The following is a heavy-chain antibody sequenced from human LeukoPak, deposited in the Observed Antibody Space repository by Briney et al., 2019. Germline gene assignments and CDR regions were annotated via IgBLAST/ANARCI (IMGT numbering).Heavy chain of an antibody. D-gene: IGHD5-12*01. V-gene: IGHV3-21*01. CDR1: GFTFSSYS. Sequence: GGSLRLSCAASGFTFSSYSMNWVRQAPGKGLEWVSSISSSSNYIYYAGSVKGRFTISRDNAKNSLYLQMNSLRAEDTAVYYCASVIGYSDYGYYYYGVDVWGQGTTVTVSS. J-gene: IGHJ6*02. CDR3: ASVIGYSDYGYYYYGVDV. CDR2: ISSSSNYI.